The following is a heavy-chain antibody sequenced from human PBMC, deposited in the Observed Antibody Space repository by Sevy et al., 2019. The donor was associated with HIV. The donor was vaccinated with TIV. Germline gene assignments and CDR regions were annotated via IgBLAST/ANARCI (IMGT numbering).Heavy chain of an antibody. CDR3: AREGCTQPHDY. CDR2: FSFGCGRI. Sequence: GGSLRLSCAASGFTFAKYSMSWVRQAPGKGLEWVSTFSFGCGRINYADSVKGRFTISRDDSKNSLFLQMNSLRAEDTATYFCAREGCTQPHDYWGQGTLVTVSS. J-gene: IGHJ4*02. V-gene: IGHV3-23*01. D-gene: IGHD2-8*01. CDR1: GFTFAKYS.